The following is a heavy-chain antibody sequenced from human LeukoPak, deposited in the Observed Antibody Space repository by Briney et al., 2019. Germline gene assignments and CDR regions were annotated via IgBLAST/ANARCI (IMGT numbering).Heavy chain of an antibody. D-gene: IGHD3-22*01. CDR2: IRSKANSYAT. CDR3: ARDPPGAYYYDSSGYPHQAFDI. Sequence: GGSLSLSCAASGFTFSGSAMHWVRQASGKGLEWVGRIRSKANSYATAYAASVKGRFTISRDDSKNTAYLQMNSLRAEDTAVYYCARDPPGAYYYDSSGYPHQAFDIWGQGTMVTVSS. V-gene: IGHV3-73*01. J-gene: IGHJ3*02. CDR1: GFTFSGSA.